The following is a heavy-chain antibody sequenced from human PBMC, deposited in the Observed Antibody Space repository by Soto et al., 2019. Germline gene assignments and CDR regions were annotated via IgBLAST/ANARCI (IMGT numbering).Heavy chain of an antibody. CDR2: ISGSGGST. J-gene: IGHJ4*02. D-gene: IGHD3-3*01. Sequence: EVQLLESGGGLVQPGGSLRLSCAASGFTFSSYAMSWVRQAPGKGLEWVSAISGSGGSTYYADSVKGRFTISRDNSKNTLDLQMNSLRAEDTVVYYCAKDYYDFWSGYSSLFDYWGQGTLVTVSS. CDR1: GFTFSSYA. CDR3: AKDYYDFWSGYSSLFDY. V-gene: IGHV3-23*01.